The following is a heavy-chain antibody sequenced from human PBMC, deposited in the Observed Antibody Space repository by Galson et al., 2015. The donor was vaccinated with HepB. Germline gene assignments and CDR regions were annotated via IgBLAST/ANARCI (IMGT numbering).Heavy chain of an antibody. CDR3: ARDGRWNDDHDAFDI. CDR1: GGSISSSSYY. J-gene: IGHJ3*02. CDR2: IYYSGST. Sequence: ETLSLTCTVSGGSISSSSYYWGWIRQPPGKGLEWIGSIYYSGSTYYNPSLKCRVTISVDTSKNQFSLKLSSVTAADTAVYYCARDGRWNDDHDAFDIWGQGTMVTVSS. V-gene: IGHV4-39*07. D-gene: IGHD1-1*01.